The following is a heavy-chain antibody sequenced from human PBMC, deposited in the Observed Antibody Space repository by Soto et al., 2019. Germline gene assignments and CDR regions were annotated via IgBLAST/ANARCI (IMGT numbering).Heavy chain of an antibody. V-gene: IGHV1-2*04. CDR3: ARGLVGLVSLYYYGMDV. J-gene: IGHJ6*02. D-gene: IGHD6-6*01. Sequence: ASVKVSCKASGYTFTGYYMHWVRQAPGQGLEWMGWINPNSGGTNYAQKFQGWVTMTRDTSISTAYMELSRLRSDDTAVYYCARGLVGLVSLYYYGMDVWGQGTTVTVSS. CDR1: GYTFTGYY. CDR2: INPNSGGT.